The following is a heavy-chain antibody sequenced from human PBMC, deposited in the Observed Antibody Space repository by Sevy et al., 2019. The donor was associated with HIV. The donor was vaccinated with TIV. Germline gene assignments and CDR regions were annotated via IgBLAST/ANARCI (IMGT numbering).Heavy chain of an antibody. V-gene: IGHV4-59*01. CDR2: IYYSGTT. CDR3: ARVGFNWNDVDY. J-gene: IGHJ4*02. CDR1: GASMNIYD. Sequence: SETLSLTCTVSGASMNIYDWSWIRQPPGKGLEWIGYIYYSGTTNYNPSLKSRLTISIDTSKNQFSLKLSSVTAADTAVYYCARVGFNWNDVDYWGQGTLVTVSS. D-gene: IGHD1-20*01.